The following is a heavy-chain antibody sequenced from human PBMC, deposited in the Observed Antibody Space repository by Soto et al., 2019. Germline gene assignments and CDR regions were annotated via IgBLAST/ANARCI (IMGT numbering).Heavy chain of an antibody. D-gene: IGHD3-10*01. CDR1: GFTFSSYA. V-gene: IGHV3-23*01. CDR3: AKAPMVRGVTSYYFDY. CDR2: ISGSGGST. J-gene: IGHJ4*02. Sequence: GGSLRLSCAASGFTFSSYAMSWVRQAPGKGLEWVSAISGSGGSTYYADSVKGRFTISRDNSKNTLYLQMNSLRAEDTAVYYCAKAPMVRGVTSYYFDYWGQGTLVTVSS.